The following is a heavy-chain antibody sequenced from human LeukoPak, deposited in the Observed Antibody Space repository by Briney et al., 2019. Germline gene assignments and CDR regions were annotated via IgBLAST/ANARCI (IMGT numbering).Heavy chain of an antibody. V-gene: IGHV4-38-2*01. CDR1: GYSISSGYY. CDR2: IYRSGST. D-gene: IGHD1-26*01. J-gene: IGHJ4*02. CDR3: ARAATTAFHFDY. Sequence: MASETLSLTCAVSGYSISSGYYGGGIRQPPGKGLEWIGTIYRSGSTYYSNPSIKSRVTISVAATKNQFSLKLSSVTAADTAVYYCARAATTAFHFDYWGQGTLVTVSS.